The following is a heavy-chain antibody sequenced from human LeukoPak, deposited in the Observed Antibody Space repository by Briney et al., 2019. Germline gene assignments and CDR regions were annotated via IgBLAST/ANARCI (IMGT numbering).Heavy chain of an antibody. CDR1: GGTFSSYV. Sequence: ASVKVSCKASGGTFSSYVISWVRQAPGQGLEWMGGIIPIFGTANYAQKFQGRVTITVDESTSTAYMELSSLRSEDTAVYYCAREGDYDILTGYDRGPFDYWGQGTLVTVSS. D-gene: IGHD3-9*01. J-gene: IGHJ4*02. V-gene: IGHV1-69*13. CDR3: AREGDYDILTGYDRGPFDY. CDR2: IIPIFGTA.